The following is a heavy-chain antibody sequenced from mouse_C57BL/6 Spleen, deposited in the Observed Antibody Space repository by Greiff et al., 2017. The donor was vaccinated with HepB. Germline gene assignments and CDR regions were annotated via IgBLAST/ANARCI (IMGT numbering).Heavy chain of an antibody. J-gene: IGHJ1*03. CDR3: ARSGYGSSLWYFDV. V-gene: IGHV1-39*01. CDR2: INPNYGTT. D-gene: IGHD1-1*01. Sequence: EVQLQQSGPELVKPGASVKISCKASGYSFTDYNMNWVKQSNGKSLEWIGVINPNYGTTSYNQKFKGKATLTVDKSSSTAYMQLNSLTSEDSAVYYCARSGYGSSLWYFDVWGTGTTVTVSS. CDR1: GYSFTDYN.